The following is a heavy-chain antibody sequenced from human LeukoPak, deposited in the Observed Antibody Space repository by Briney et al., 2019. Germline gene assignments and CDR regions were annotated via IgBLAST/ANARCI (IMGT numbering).Heavy chain of an antibody. Sequence: SETLSLTCAVYGGSFSGYYWSWIRQPPGKGLEWIGEINHSGSTNYNPSLKSRVTISVDTSKNQFSLKLSSVTAADTAVYYCARGAATADYWGQGTLVTVSS. D-gene: IGHD2-15*01. V-gene: IGHV4-34*01. CDR2: INHSGST. CDR3: ARGAATADY. CDR1: GGSFSGYY. J-gene: IGHJ4*02.